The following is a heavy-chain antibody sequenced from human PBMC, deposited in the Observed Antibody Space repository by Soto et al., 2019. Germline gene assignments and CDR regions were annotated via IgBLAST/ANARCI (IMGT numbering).Heavy chain of an antibody. J-gene: IGHJ6*03. Sequence: PGGSLRLSCAASGFSFSRYWMSWVRQAPGKGLEWVANIKQDGSEKYYVDSVKGRFTISRDNAKNSLNLQMNSLRAEDTAVYYCARLYSGYDYYCYYYVDVWGKGTAVTVSS. CDR3: ARLYSGYDYYCYYYVDV. V-gene: IGHV3-7*01. CDR2: IKQDGSEK. CDR1: GFSFSRYW. D-gene: IGHD5-12*01.